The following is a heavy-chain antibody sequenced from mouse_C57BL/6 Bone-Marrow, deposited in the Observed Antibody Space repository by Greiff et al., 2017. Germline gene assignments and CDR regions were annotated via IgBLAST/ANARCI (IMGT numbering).Heavy chain of an antibody. CDR1: GYTFTSYW. J-gene: IGHJ1*03. CDR2: IYPGSGGT. CDR3: ARKRNHDNAGFSYGG. D-gene: IGHD2-4*01. Sequence: QVQLQQSGAELVKPGASVKMSCKASGYTFTSYWITWVKQRPGQGLEWIGEIYPGSGGTNYNEKFKSKATLSVDTSSNTAYMQLSSLTSEDTAVYYCARKRNHDNAGFSYGGWGTLATVT. V-gene: IGHV1-55*01.